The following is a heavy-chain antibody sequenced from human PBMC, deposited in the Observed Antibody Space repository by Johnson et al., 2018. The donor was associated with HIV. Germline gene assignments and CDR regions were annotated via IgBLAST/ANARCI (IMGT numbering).Heavy chain of an antibody. D-gene: IGHD6-13*01. V-gene: IGHV3-20*04. CDR3: ARDKGIAAAATDDAFDI. J-gene: IGHJ3*02. Sequence: VQLVESGGGVVRPGGSLRLSCAASGFTFDDYGMSWVRQVPGKGLEWVSGLNWNAGSTGYADSVRGRFTISRDNSKNTLYLQMNSLRAEDTAVYYGARDKGIAAAATDDAFDIWGQGTMVTVSS. CDR2: LNWNAGST. CDR1: GFTFDDYG.